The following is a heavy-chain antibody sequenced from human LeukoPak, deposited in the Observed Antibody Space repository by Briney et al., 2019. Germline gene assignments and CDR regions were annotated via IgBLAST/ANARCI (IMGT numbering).Heavy chain of an antibody. CDR3: ARGEMATSRKFY. D-gene: IGHD5-24*01. J-gene: IGHJ4*02. CDR2: TKQDGSEK. V-gene: IGHV3-7*04. Sequence: GGSLRLSCAASRFTFTDYWMSWVRQAPGKGLEWVANTKQDGSEKYYMDSVKGRFTISRDNAKNSLYLQMNSLRAEDTAVYYCARGEMATSRKFYWGQGTLVTVSS. CDR1: RFTFTDYW.